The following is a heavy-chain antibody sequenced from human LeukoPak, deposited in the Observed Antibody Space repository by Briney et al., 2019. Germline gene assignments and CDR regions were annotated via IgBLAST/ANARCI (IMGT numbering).Heavy chain of an antibody. V-gene: IGHV3-30*18. D-gene: IGHD1-26*01. J-gene: IGHJ5*02. CDR3: AKDKRGIKGFDP. CDR2: ISYDGSNK. CDR1: GFTFSSYG. Sequence: AGSLRLSCAASGFTFSSYGMHWVRQAPGKGLEWVAAISYDGSNKYYAHSVKGRFTISRDNSKNTLYLQMNSLRAEDTAVYYCAKDKRGIKGFDPWGQGTLVTVSS.